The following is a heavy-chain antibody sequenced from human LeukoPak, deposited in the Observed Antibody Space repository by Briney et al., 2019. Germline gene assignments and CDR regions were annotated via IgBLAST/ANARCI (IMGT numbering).Heavy chain of an antibody. CDR2: INHRGST. J-gene: IGHJ4*02. CDR3: AARGSYRTFDY. V-gene: IGHV4-34*01. Sequence: SETLSLTCAVYGGSFSGYYWSWIRQPSGKGLEWIGEINHRGSTNYNPSLKSRVTISVDTSKNQFSLKLSSVTAADTAVFYCAARGSYRTFDYWGQGTLVTVSS. D-gene: IGHD1-26*01. CDR1: GGSFSGYY.